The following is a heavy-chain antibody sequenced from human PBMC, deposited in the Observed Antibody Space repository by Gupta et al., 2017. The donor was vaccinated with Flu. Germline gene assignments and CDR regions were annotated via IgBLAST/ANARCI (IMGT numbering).Heavy chain of an antibody. CDR3: AREPPTQMIFQNYFDP. V-gene: IGHV1-69*06. J-gene: IGHJ4*02. CDR1: GDTFSNYG. CDR2: IIPMLGTV. Sequence: QVQLVQSGAEVKKPGSSVRVSCKASGDTFSNYGISWVRQAPGQGLEWMGGIIPMLGTVDYAQKFQGRVTITADKSTNTVYMELSSLRSEDTAVYYCAREPPTQMIFQNYFDPWGQGTLVTVSS. D-gene: IGHD3/OR15-3a*01.